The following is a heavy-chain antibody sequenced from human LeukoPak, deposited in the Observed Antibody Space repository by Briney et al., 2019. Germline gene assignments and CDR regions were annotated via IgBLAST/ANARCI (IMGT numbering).Heavy chain of an antibody. CDR2: IKDDGSGK. V-gene: IGHV3-7*01. J-gene: IGHJ4*02. D-gene: IGHD3-22*01. CDR1: GFTFSRYW. CDR3: ARGDSSGSIFDY. Sequence: GGSLRLSCAASGFTFSRYWMTWVRQAPGKGLEWVANIKDDGSGKFYVDSVKGRFTISRDNARNSLYLQMNNPRAEDTAVYYCARGDSSGSIFDYWGQGTLAIVSS.